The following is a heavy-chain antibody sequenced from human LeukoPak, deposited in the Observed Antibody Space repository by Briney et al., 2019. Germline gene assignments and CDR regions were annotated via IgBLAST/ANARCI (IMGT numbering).Heavy chain of an antibody. CDR1: GFTFSSYS. J-gene: IGHJ4*02. Sequence: GGSLRLSCAASGFTFSSYSMNWVRQAPGKGLEWVSSISSSSSYIYYADSVKGRFTISRDNAKNSLYLQMNSLRAEDTAVYYCAREGLLFVKAPDYWGQGTLVTVSS. V-gene: IGHV3-21*01. CDR3: AREGLLFVKAPDY. D-gene: IGHD2-21*02. CDR2: ISSSSSYI.